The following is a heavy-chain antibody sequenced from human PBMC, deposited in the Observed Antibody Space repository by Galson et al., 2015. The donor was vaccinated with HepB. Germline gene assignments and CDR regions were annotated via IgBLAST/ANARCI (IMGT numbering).Heavy chain of an antibody. V-gene: IGHV3-23*01. D-gene: IGHD3-10*01. CDR1: GLTLSDYT. CDR3: TTSSRRGFDGCDI. CDR2: LTGSGDII. J-gene: IGHJ3*02. Sequence: SLRLSCAASGLTLSDYTMTWIRQAPGKGLEWVSVLTGSGDIIFYADSVQGRFTISRDDSKNTLFLQMDSLRVEDTAVYYCTTSSRRGFDGCDIWGQGTMVTVSS.